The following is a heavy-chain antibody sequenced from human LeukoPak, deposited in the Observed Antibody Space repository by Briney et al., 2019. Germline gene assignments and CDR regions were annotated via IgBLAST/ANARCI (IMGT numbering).Heavy chain of an antibody. CDR2: ISAYNGNT. J-gene: IGHJ4*02. V-gene: IGHV1-18*01. CDR3: AREITMVRGVSPVFDY. CDR1: GYTFTSYG. D-gene: IGHD3-10*01. Sequence: ASVTVSCKASGYTFTSYGISWVRQAPGQGLEWMGWISAYNGNTNYAQKLQGRVTMTTYTSTSTAYMELRSLRSDDTAVYYCAREITMVRGVSPVFDYWGQGTLVTVSS.